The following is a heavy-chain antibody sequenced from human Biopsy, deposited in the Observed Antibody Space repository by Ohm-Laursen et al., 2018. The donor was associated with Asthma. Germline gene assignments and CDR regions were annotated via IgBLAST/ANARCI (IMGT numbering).Heavy chain of an antibody. CDR1: GYTFNSVA. D-gene: IGHD3-16*01. CDR2: MNPNSGNT. J-gene: IGHJ4*02. CDR3: TRWSLRVRDTPNDY. Sequence: ASVKASCKASGYTFNSVAVMWVRQAPGQGLEWMGWMNPNSGNTGYPQNFQGRVTMTRDTSISTAYMELSSLRSEDTAVYYCTRWSLRVRDTPNDYWGQGTLVTVSS. V-gene: IGHV1-8*01.